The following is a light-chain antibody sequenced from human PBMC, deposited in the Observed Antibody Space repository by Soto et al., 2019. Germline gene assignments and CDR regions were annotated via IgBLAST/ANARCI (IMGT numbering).Light chain of an antibody. CDR3: QQRSNWLSIT. J-gene: IGKJ5*01. V-gene: IGKV3-11*01. CDR2: DAS. CDR1: QSVNRY. Sequence: EIVLTQSPVTLSLSPGERATLSCMASQSVNRYLAWYQHKVGQAPRLLIYDASSRATGIPARFSGSGSGTDFTLTISSLEPEDFALYYCQQRSNWLSITFGQGTRLEI.